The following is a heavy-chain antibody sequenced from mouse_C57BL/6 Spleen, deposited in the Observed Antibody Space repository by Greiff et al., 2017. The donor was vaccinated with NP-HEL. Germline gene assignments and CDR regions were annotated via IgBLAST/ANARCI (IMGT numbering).Heavy chain of an antibody. CDR3: AREGDGYFSWFAY. CDR2: ISDGGSYT. J-gene: IGHJ3*01. Sequence: EVNLVESGGGLVKPGGSLKLSCAASGFTFSSYAMSWVRQTPEKRLEWVATISDGGSYTYYPDNVKGRFTISRDNAKNNLYLQMSHLKSEDTAMYYCAREGDGYFSWFAYWGQGTLVTVSA. CDR1: GFTFSSYA. V-gene: IGHV5-4*01. D-gene: IGHD2-3*01.